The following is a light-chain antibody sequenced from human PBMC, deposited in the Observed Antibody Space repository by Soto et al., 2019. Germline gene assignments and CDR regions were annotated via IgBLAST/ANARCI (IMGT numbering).Light chain of an antibody. Sequence: EIVMTQSPATLSVSPGERATLSCRASQSVNRNLAWYQQKPGQAPRLLIYAASTRATGIPARFSGSGSETEFTLNISSRQSEDFAVYYCQQYNNWWTFGQGNKVEI. CDR1: QSVNRN. V-gene: IGKV3-15*01. CDR2: AAS. CDR3: QQYNNWWT. J-gene: IGKJ1*01.